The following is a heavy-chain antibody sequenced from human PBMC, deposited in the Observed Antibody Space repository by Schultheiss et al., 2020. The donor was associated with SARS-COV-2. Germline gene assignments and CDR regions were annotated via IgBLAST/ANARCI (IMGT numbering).Heavy chain of an antibody. Sequence: SETLSLTCAVYGGSFSGYYWSWIRQPPGKGLEWIGYIYYSGSTYYNPSLKSRVTISVDTSKNQFSLKLSSVTAADTAVYYCARGNIVVVVAATRSSWFDPWGQGTLVTVSS. CDR1: GGSFSGYY. CDR3: ARGNIVVVVAATRSSWFDP. J-gene: IGHJ5*02. D-gene: IGHD2-15*01. CDR2: IYYSGST. V-gene: IGHV4-34*01.